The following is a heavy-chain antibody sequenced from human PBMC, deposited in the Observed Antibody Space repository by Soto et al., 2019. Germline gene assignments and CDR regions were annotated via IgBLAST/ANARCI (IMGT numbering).Heavy chain of an antibody. Sequence: SETLSLTCTVSGGSVSSGSYYWSWIRQPPGKGLEWIGYIYYSGSTNYNPSLKSRVTISVDTSKNQFSLKLSSVTAADTAVYYCARQGSTVVTTFDYWGQGTLVTVSS. D-gene: IGHD2-15*01. CDR1: GGSVSSGSYY. CDR2: IYYSGST. J-gene: IGHJ4*02. CDR3: ARQGSTVVTTFDY. V-gene: IGHV4-61*01.